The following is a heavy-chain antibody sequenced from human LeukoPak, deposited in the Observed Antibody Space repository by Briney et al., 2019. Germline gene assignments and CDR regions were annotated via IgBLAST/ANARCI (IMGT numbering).Heavy chain of an antibody. J-gene: IGHJ4*02. CDR3: ARQQTRCGGTSCFPAYYFDY. V-gene: IGHV4-59*01. Sequence: PSETLSLTCTVSGASISSYYWSWIRQPPGKGLEWIGYIYYSGNTNYNPSLKSRVTISVDTSKNRFSLKLSSVTAADTAVYYCARQQTRCGGTSCFPAYYFDYWGQGTLVTVSS. CDR2: IYYSGNT. D-gene: IGHD2-2*01. CDR1: GASISSYY.